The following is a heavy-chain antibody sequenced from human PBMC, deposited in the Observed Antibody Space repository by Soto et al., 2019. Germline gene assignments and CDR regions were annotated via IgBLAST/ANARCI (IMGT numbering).Heavy chain of an antibody. CDR2: TYYRSKWYN. J-gene: IGHJ4*02. D-gene: IGHD5-12*01. CDR3: ARVGYSGYLSFDY. CDR1: GDSFSSNIAA. Sequence: HTLSLTFAISGDSFSSNIAAWNWIRQSPSRGLEWLGRTYYRSKWYNDYAVSVKSRITINPDTSKNQFSLQLNSVTPEDTAVYYCARVGYSGYLSFDYWGQGTLVTGSS. V-gene: IGHV6-1*01.